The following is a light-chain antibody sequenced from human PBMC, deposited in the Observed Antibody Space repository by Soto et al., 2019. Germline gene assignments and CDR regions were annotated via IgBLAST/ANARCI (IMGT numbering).Light chain of an antibody. J-gene: IGLJ2*01. V-gene: IGLV2-8*01. CDR1: SNDVGNYNY. CDR3: SSYAGSNGVI. Sequence: QSVLTQPPSASGSPGQSVTISCTGTSNDVGNYNYVSWYRQHPGKAPKLMTYEVSKRPSGVPDRFSGSKSGNTASLTVSGLQAEEEADYYCSSYAGSNGVIFGGGTKVTVL. CDR2: EVS.